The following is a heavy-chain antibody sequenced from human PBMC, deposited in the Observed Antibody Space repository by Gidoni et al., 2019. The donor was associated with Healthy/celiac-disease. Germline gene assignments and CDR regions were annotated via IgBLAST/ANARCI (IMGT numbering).Heavy chain of an antibody. V-gene: IGHV1-69*04. Sequence: HVPLVQSGAEVKKPGSSVKLSCKSSVATFSSYALSWVRQAPGQGLEWMGRIIPILGIANYAQKFQGRVTITADKSTSTAYMELSSLRSEDTAVYYCASTGYYGSGSYSAHYYYYYMDVWGKGTTVTVSS. J-gene: IGHJ6*03. CDR2: IIPILGIA. CDR3: ASTGYYGSGSYSAHYYYYYMDV. CDR1: VATFSSYA. D-gene: IGHD3-10*01.